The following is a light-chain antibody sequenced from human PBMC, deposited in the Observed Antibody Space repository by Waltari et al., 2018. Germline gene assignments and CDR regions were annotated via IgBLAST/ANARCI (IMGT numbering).Light chain of an antibody. CDR2: DTN. J-gene: IGLJ3*02. CDR3: LLFYSGPQV. V-gene: IGLV7-46*01. CDR1: TGVVTSGHY. Sequence: QAVVTQEPSLTVSPGGTVTLPCGSSTGVVTSGHYPYWFQQKPGQAPRTRSYDTNNKQSWTPARFSCSLLGCKAALPLSCALPEDDAEYDGLLFYSGPQVFGGGNKLTVL.